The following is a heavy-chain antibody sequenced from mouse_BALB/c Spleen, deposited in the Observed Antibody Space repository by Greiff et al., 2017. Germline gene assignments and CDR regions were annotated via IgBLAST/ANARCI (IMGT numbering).Heavy chain of an antibody. Sequence: QVQLQQSGAELVRPGSSVKISCKASGYAFSSYWMNWVKQRPGQGLEWIGQIYPGDGDTNYNGKFKGKATLTADKSSSTAYMQLSSLTSEDSAVYFCARGGYDDAMDYWGQGTSVTVSS. V-gene: IGHV1-80*01. J-gene: IGHJ4*01. CDR2: IYPGDGDT. CDR1: GYAFSSYW. CDR3: ARGGYDDAMDY. D-gene: IGHD2-2*01.